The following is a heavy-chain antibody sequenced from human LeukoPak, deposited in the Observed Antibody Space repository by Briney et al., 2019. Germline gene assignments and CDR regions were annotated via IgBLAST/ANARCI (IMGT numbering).Heavy chain of an antibody. Sequence: ASVKVSCKASGYTFTSYYMHWVRQAPGQGLEWMGWINPNSGGTNYAQKFQGRVTMTRDTSISTAYMELSRLRSDDTAVYYCARGLLVRGYYYYMDVWGKGTTVTVSS. CDR1: GYTFTSYY. CDR2: INPNSGGT. V-gene: IGHV1-2*02. J-gene: IGHJ6*03. D-gene: IGHD3-10*01. CDR3: ARGLLVRGYYYYMDV.